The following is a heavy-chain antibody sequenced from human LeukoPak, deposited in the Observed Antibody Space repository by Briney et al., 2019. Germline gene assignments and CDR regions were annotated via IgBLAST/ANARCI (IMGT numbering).Heavy chain of an antibody. CDR2: INPNSGDT. CDR3: ARDKSGNSGWYSYFDY. D-gene: IGHD6-19*01. J-gene: IGHJ4*02. V-gene: IGHV1-2*02. Sequence: ASVKVSCKASGYAFTGYYMHWVRQAPGQGLEWMGWINPNSGDTNYAQKFQGRVTMTRDTSISTAYMELSRLRSDDTAVYYCARDKSGNSGWYSYFDYWGQGTLVTVSS. CDR1: GYAFTGYY.